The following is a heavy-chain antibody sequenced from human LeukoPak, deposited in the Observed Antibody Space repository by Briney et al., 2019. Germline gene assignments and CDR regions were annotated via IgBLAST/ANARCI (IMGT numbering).Heavy chain of an antibody. CDR1: EYSFTNYW. V-gene: IGHV5-51*01. D-gene: IGHD1-26*01. CDR3: ARLSGSYYSAFDI. J-gene: IGHJ3*02. Sequence: GESLKISCKGSEYSFTNYWIGWVRQMPGKGLEWMGIIYPGDSDTKYSPSLQGQVTISADKSIATAYLQWSSLKASDTAMYYCARLSGSYYSAFDIWGQGTMVTVSS. CDR2: IYPGDSDT.